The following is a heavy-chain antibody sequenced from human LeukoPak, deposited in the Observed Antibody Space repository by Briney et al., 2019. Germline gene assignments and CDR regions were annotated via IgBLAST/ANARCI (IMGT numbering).Heavy chain of an antibody. V-gene: IGHV4-4*07. D-gene: IGHD4-23*01. CDR3: ASGIQTEGNNF. CDR2: MYISGET. Sequence: SETLSLTCTVSGGSISSYYWTWIRQFAGRGLEWVGRMYISGETNYNPSLKNRATLSLDTSKNQFSLKLRPLTAADTAVYYCASGIQTEGNNFWGQGTLVTVSS. J-gene: IGHJ4*02. CDR1: GGSISSYY.